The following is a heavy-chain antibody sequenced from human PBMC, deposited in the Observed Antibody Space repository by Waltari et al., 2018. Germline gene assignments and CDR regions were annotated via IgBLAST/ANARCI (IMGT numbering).Heavy chain of an antibody. CDR1: GGSFSGYY. D-gene: IGHD2-8*01. CDR3: ARVGGGYCTNGVCRRYYYGMDV. V-gene: IGHV4-34*01. CDR2: INHSGST. Sequence: QVQLQQWGAGLLKPSETLSLTCAVYGGSFSGYYWSWILQAPGKGLGWIGEINHSGSTNYNPSLKSRVTISVDTSKNQFSLKLSSVTAADTAVYYCARVGGGYCTNGVCRRYYYGMDVWGQGTTVTVSS. J-gene: IGHJ6*02.